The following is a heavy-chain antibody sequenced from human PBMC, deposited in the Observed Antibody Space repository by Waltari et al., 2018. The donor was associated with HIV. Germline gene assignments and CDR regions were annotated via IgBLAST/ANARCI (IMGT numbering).Heavy chain of an antibody. CDR1: GFTFSSYG. CDR3: AKDTHELRNYYGMDV. Sequence: QVHLVASGGGVVQPARSMRLSCEASGFTFSSYGMHWVRQAPGKGLEWVAVISYDGSNKYYADSVKGRFTISRDNSKNTLYLQMNSLRAEDTAVYYCAKDTHELRNYYGMDVWGQGTTVTVSS. D-gene: IGHD3-16*01. J-gene: IGHJ6*02. CDR2: ISYDGSNK. V-gene: IGHV3-30*18.